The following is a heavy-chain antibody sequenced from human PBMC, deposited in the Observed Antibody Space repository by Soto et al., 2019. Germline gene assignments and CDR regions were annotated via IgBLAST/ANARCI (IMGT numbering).Heavy chain of an antibody. CDR1: GFSFSSSS. CDR2: IYSGGST. Sequence: SLRLSCAASGFSFSSSSMSWVRQAPGKGLEWVSVIYSGGSTYYADSVKGRFTISRDNSKNTLYLQMNSLRAEDTAVYYCARESVLRYFDWFTDYWGQGTLVTVSS. V-gene: IGHV3-66*01. J-gene: IGHJ4*02. D-gene: IGHD3-9*01. CDR3: ARESVLRYFDWFTDY.